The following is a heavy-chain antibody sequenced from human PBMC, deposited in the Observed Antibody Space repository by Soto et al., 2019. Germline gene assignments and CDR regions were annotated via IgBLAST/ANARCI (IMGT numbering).Heavy chain of an antibody. CDR3: AKDRGDYYDSSGSFDY. CDR1: GFTFDDYT. CDR2: ISWDGGST. Sequence: PGGSLRLSCAASGFTFDDYTMHWVRQAPGKGLEWVSLISWDGGSTYYADSVKGRFTISRDNSKNSLYLQMNSLRTEDTALYYCAKDRGDYYDSSGSFDYWGQGTLVTVSS. J-gene: IGHJ4*02. V-gene: IGHV3-43*01. D-gene: IGHD3-22*01.